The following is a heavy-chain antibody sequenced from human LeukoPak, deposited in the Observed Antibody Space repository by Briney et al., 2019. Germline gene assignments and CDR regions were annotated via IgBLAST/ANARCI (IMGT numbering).Heavy chain of an antibody. J-gene: IGHJ4*02. V-gene: IGHV1-3*01. CDR1: GYTFTSYA. D-gene: IGHD6-13*01. CDR3: ARDPGAAADVFAY. CDR2: INAGNGNT. Sequence: ASVKVSCKASGYTFTSYAMHWVRQAPGQRLEWMGWINAGNGNTKYSQKFQGRVTITRDTSASTAYMELSSLRSEDTAVYYCARDPGAAADVFAYWGQGTLVTVSS.